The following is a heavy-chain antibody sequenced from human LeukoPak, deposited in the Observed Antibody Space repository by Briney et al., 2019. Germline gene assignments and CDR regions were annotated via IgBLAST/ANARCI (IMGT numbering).Heavy chain of an antibody. D-gene: IGHD6-25*01. J-gene: IGHJ4*02. CDR3: ARDLRAAFDF. V-gene: IGHV3-33*01. Sequence: GGSLRPSCAASGFPFSSYGMHWVRQAPGKGLEWVARLVYDARSDYANSVKGRFSISRDDSKNTLFLDMSNLRVEDTALYYCARDLRAAFDFWGQGVLVTVSS. CDR1: GFPFSSYG. CDR2: LVYDARS.